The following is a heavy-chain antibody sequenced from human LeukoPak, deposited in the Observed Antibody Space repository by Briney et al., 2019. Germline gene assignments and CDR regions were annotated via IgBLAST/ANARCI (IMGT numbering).Heavy chain of an antibody. V-gene: IGHV4-61*05. D-gene: IGHD3/OR15-3a*01. Sequence: SETLSLTCTVSGGSISSSSYYWGWIRQPPGKKLEWIGYIYSSGSTKYKPSLKSRVTISVDTSKNQFSLKLSSVTAADTTVYYCARHGLGNSFDYWGQGSLVTVSS. CDR1: GGSISSSSYY. CDR2: IYSSGST. CDR3: ARHGLGNSFDY. J-gene: IGHJ4*02.